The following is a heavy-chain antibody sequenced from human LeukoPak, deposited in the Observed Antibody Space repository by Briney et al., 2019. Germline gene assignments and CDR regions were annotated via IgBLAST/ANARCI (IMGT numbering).Heavy chain of an antibody. Sequence: GESLKISCKGSGYSFTNFWIGWVRQMPGKGLEWMGIIYPGDSDTKYSPSFQGQVTISADKSINTAYLQWSSLKASDSAMYYCARSYFFDSWGQGTLVTVSS. CDR2: IYPGDSDT. CDR3: ARSYFFDS. V-gene: IGHV5-51*01. CDR1: GYSFTNFW. J-gene: IGHJ4*02.